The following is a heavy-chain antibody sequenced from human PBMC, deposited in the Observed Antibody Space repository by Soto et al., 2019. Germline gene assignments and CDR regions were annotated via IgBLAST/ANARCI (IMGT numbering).Heavy chain of an antibody. CDR2: ISIGSSSM. J-gene: IGHJ4*02. CDR3: ARDGVSSTEYTWNYGTYFAY. Sequence: LSLTCTVSGGSISSSSYYWGWIRQPPGKGLEWVSQISIGSSSMDYADSVKGRFTISRDSTKQTLYLQMNSLRPDDTAMYYCARDGVSSTEYTWNYGTYFAYWGQGALVTVSS. D-gene: IGHD1-7*01. V-gene: IGHV3-11*06. CDR1: GGSISSSS.